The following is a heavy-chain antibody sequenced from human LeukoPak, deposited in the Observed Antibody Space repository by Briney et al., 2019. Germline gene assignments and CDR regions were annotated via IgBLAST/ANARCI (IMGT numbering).Heavy chain of an antibody. J-gene: IGHJ4*02. D-gene: IGHD3-22*01. V-gene: IGHV1-69*01. CDR3: ASGYYDSSGYYYSFDY. Sequence: SVKVSCKASGGTFSSYAISWVRQAPGQGLEWMGGIIPISGTANYAQKFQGRVTITADESTSTAYMELSSLRSEDTAVYYCASGYYDSSGYYYSFDYWGQGTLVTVSS. CDR1: GGTFSSYA. CDR2: IIPISGTA.